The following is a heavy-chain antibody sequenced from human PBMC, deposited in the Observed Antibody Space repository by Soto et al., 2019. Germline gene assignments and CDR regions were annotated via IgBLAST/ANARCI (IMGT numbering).Heavy chain of an antibody. CDR1: GGSISSGGYS. Sequence: SETLSLTCAVSGGSISSGGYSWSWIRQPPGKGLEWIGYIYHSGSTYYNPSLKSRVTISVDRSKNQFSLKLSSVTAADTAVYYCARGTFSGYVGYWGQGTLVTVSS. CDR2: IYHSGST. CDR3: ARGTFSGYVGY. V-gene: IGHV4-30-2*01. J-gene: IGHJ4*02. D-gene: IGHD1-26*01.